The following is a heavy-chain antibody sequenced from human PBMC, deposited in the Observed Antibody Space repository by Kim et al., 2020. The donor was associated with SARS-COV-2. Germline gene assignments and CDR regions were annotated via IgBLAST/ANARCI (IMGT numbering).Heavy chain of an antibody. J-gene: IGHJ6*02. CDR3: ARELDPRHYFYYGLDV. CDR2: INSDGRSR. CDR1: EFTFSNYW. V-gene: IGHV3-74*01. Sequence: GGSLRLSCAASEFTFSNYWMHWVRQAPGKGLVWVSHINSDGRSRNYADSVKGRFTIARDSAKNTLYLQMNSLRAEDTAVYYCARELDPRHYFYYGLDVWGQGTPFTVS.